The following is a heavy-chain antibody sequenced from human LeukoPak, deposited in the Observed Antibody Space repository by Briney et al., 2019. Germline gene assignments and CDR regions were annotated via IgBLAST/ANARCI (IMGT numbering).Heavy chain of an antibody. CDR2: INPNSGGT. V-gene: IGHV1-2*02. Sequence: ASVKVSCKASGYTFTGYYMHWVRQAPGQGLEWMGWINPNSGGTNYAQKFQGRVTMTRDTSISTAYMELSRLRSDDTAVYYCARASGSSWYEYYYYMDVWGKGTTVTVSS. D-gene: IGHD6-13*01. CDR3: ARASGSSWYEYYYYMDV. CDR1: GYTFTGYY. J-gene: IGHJ6*03.